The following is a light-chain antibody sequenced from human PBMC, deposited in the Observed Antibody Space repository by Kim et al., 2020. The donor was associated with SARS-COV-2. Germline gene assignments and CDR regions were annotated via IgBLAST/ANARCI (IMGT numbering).Light chain of an antibody. Sequence: QSVLTQPPSASGSPGQSVTISCTGTNSDVGGYNYVSWYQQHPGKAPKLMIYEVTKRPSGVPDRFSGSKSGNTAALTVSGLQAEDEAVYYCSSYAGSYNYVFATGTKVTVL. CDR2: EVT. CDR1: NSDVGGYNY. J-gene: IGLJ1*01. V-gene: IGLV2-8*01. CDR3: SSYAGSYNYV.